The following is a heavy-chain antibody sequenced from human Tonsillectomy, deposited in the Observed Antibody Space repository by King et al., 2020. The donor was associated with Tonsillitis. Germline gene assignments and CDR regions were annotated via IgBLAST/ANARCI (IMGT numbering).Heavy chain of an antibody. Sequence: MQLQESGPGLVKPSETLSLTCTVSGGSISSYYWSWIRQPPGKGLEWIGYIYYSGSTNYNPSLKSRVTISVDTSKNQFSLKLSSVTSADTAVYYCARVGCYYYYGMDVGGQGTTVTVSS. J-gene: IGHJ6*02. V-gene: IGHV4-59*01. CDR1: GGSISSYY. CDR3: ARVGCYYYYGMDV. CDR2: IYYSGST.